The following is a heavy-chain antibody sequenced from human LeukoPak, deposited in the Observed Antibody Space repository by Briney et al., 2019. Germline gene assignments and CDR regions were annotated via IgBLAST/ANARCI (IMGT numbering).Heavy chain of an antibody. D-gene: IGHD2-2*01. CDR2: LSYHGRNR. V-gene: IGHV3-30*18. CDR1: GFIFSSYG. J-gene: IGHJ6*02. CDR3: AKEAQPGYFGMDV. Sequence: QPGGSLRLSCAASGFIFSSYGMHWVRQAPGKGPEWVAGLSYHGRNRYYADSVKGRFTISRDSSKNTLYLEMNSLRPEDTAVYYCAKEAQPGYFGMDVWGQGTTVTVSS.